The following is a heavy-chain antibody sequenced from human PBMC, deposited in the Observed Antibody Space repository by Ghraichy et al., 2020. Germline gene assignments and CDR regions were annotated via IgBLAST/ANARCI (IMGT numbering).Heavy chain of an antibody. CDR1: GGTFSRYA. CDR3: ARDGTAPIGGFFY. CDR2: TIPVFGTA. Sequence: SVKVSCKASGGTFSRYAINWVRQAPGQGLEWMGGTIPVFGTANYAQKFQGRVTITADESTSTAYMELSSVRSEDTAVYYCARDGTAPIGGFFYWGQGTLVTVSS. D-gene: IGHD3-3*01. J-gene: IGHJ4*02. V-gene: IGHV1-69*13.